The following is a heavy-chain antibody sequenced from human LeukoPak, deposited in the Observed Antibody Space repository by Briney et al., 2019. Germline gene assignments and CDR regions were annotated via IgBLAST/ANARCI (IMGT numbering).Heavy chain of an antibody. Sequence: GASVKVSCKASGYTFTSYAMNWVRQAPGQGLEWMGWIHPSTGNPTYAQGFAGRFVFSLDTSVSTTYLQISSLKAEDTAVYYCASFSVLQSRYDSSGPGWFDPWGQGTLVTVSS. CDR3: ASFSVLQSRYDSSGPGWFDP. CDR2: IHPSTGNP. CDR1: GYTFTSYA. D-gene: IGHD3-22*01. J-gene: IGHJ5*02. V-gene: IGHV7-4-1*02.